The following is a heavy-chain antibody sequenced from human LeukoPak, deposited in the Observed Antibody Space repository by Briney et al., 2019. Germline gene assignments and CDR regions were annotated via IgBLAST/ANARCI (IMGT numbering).Heavy chain of an antibody. J-gene: IGHJ5*02. V-gene: IGHV4-31*03. Sequence: SETLSLTCTVSGDSMTSGAYYWSWTRQRPGEGLEWIGFIYFSGSTYYNPSLKSRLKISVDTPKNQFSLQLSSVTAADTAVYYCARDMTSHRFDPWGQGTLVTVSS. CDR2: IYFSGST. D-gene: IGHD3-16*01. CDR3: ARDMTSHRFDP. CDR1: GDSMTSGAYY.